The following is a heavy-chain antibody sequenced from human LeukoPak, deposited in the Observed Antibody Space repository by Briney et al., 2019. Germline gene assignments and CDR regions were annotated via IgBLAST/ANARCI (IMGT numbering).Heavy chain of an antibody. J-gene: IGHJ4*02. CDR2: INHNGST. V-gene: IGHV4-34*01. Sequence: SETLSLTCAVYGGSFSGYYWSWTRQPPAKGLEWIGEINHNGSTNYNPSLKSRVTISVDTSKNQFSLKLSSVTAADTAVYYCARVGLRIFGYYYGAGSYRVFDYWGQGTLVTVSS. CDR3: ARVGLRIFGYYYGAGSYRVFDY. D-gene: IGHD3-10*01. CDR1: GGSFSGYY.